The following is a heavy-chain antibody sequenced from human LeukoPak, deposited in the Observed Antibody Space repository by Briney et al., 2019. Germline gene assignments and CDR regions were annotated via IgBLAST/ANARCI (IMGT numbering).Heavy chain of an antibody. Sequence: GGSLRLSCAASGFTFDAYGLSRVRQAPGKGLESGSGINWNDGSTDYADSVKGRFTISRDKAKNSLYLQMNSLRAEDTALYYCARVPETTQLFDYWGQGTLVTVSS. CDR2: INWNDGST. CDR3: ARVPETTQLFDY. D-gene: IGHD1-14*01. J-gene: IGHJ4*02. V-gene: IGHV3-20*04. CDR1: GFTFDAYG.